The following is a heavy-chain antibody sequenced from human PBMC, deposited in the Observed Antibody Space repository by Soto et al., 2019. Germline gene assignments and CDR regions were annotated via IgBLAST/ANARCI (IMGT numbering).Heavy chain of an antibody. V-gene: IGHV3-30-3*01. Sequence: GGSLRLSCAASEVNFRGYAMHWVRQAPGKGLEWLSVISYHGREIYYADSVKGRFTISRDNFKNTVYLQMNSLRSDDTALYYCARDPVAVTGSFIDLWGQGTLVTVSS. CDR3: ARDPVAVTGSFIDL. CDR1: EVNFRGYA. CDR2: ISYHGREI. D-gene: IGHD6-19*01. J-gene: IGHJ4*01.